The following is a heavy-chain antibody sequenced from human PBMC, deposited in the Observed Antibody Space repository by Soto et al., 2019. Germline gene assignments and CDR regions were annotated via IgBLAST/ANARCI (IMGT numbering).Heavy chain of an antibody. CDR1: GGSTSSDNY. CDR3: ARDGAAGTNYYYGMDV. CDR2: IYYSGST. V-gene: IGHV4-59*01. J-gene: IGHJ6*02. D-gene: IGHD6-13*01. Sequence: SETLSLTCTVSGGSTSSDNYWSWIRQPPGKGLEWIGYIYYSGSTNYNPSLKSRVTRSVDTSKNQFSLKLSSVTAADTAVYYCARDGAAGTNYYYGMDVWGQGTTVTVSS.